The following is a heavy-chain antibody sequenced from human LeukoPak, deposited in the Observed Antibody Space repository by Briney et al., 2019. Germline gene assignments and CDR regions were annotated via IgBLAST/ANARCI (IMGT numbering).Heavy chain of an antibody. CDR1: GFTLSSSG. D-gene: IGHD2-2*01. CDR3: AKAVTYCSSTSCYQALDY. CDR2: ISKSGGST. V-gene: IGHV3-23*01. Sequence: PGGSLRLSCAASGFTLSSSGMSWVRQAPGKGLEWVSSISKSGGSTYKAGSVKGRFTISRDNAKNSLYLQMNSLRAEDTALYYCAKAVTYCSSTSCYQALDYWGQGTLVTVSS. J-gene: IGHJ4*02.